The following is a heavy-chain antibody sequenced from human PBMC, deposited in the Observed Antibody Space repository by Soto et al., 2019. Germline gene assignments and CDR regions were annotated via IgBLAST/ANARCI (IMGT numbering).Heavy chain of an antibody. CDR1: GGSISSYY. V-gene: IGHV4-4*07. D-gene: IGHD3-10*01. J-gene: IGHJ4*02. CDR2: IYTSGST. Sequence: PSETLSLTCTVSGGSISSYYWSWIRQPAGKGLEWIGRIYTSGSTNYNPSLKSRVTMSVDTSKNQFSLKLSSVTAADTAVYYCARDGKPMVRGVSEYYFDYWGQGTLVTVSS. CDR3: ARDGKPMVRGVSEYYFDY.